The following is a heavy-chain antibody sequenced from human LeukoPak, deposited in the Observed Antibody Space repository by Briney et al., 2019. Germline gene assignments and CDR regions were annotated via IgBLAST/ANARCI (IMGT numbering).Heavy chain of an antibody. Sequence: SETLSLTCTVSGDSISNYYWSWIRQRPGKGLECIGYIYYSGSTNYHPSLKSRVTISVDTSKSQFSLKLSSVTAADTAPYYCARVSNRDSSGYYWGFDYWGQGTLVTVSS. D-gene: IGHD3-22*01. CDR2: IYYSGST. CDR3: ARVSNRDSSGYYWGFDY. CDR1: GDSISNYY. J-gene: IGHJ4*02. V-gene: IGHV4-59*08.